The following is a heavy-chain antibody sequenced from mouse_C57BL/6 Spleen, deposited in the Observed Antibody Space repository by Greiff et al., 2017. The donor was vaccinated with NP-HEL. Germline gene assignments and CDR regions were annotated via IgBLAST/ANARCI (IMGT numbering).Heavy chain of an antibody. Sequence: VQLKESGGDLVKPGGSLKLSCAASGFTFSSYGMSWVRQTPDKRLEWVATISSGGSYTYYPDSVKGRFTSSRDNAKNTLYLQMSRLKSEDTAMYYCARYDGYYFDYWGQGTTLTVSS. CDR2: ISSGGSYT. V-gene: IGHV5-6*01. D-gene: IGHD2-3*01. J-gene: IGHJ2*01. CDR1: GFTFSSYG. CDR3: ARYDGYYFDY.